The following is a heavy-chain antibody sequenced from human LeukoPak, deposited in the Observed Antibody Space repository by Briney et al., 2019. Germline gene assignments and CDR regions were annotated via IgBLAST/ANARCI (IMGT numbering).Heavy chain of an antibody. CDR2: ISHSGSEK. D-gene: IGHD3/OR15-3a*01. CDR1: GFTFSTFS. CDR3: AKDLANSWTTDY. V-gene: IGHV3-30-3*01. J-gene: IGHJ4*02. Sequence: TGGSLRLSCAASGFTFSTFSMYWVRQAPGKGLEWVALISHSGSEKYYADSVEGRFTISRDNSRNTLYLRMNSLSVEDTAFYYCAKDLANSWTTDYWAREPWSPSPQ.